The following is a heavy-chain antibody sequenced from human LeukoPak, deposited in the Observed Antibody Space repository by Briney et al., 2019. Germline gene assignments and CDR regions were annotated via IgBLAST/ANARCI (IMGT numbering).Heavy chain of an antibody. D-gene: IGHD6-13*01. CDR2: IKSKTDGGTT. CDR1: GFTFNNAW. CDR3: TTVVAAAVNGWFDP. V-gene: IGHV3-15*01. Sequence: GGSLRLSCAASGFTFNNAWMNWVRQAPGKGLEWVGRIKSKTDGGTTDYAAPVNDRFTISRDDSKNTLYLQMNSLRTEDTAVYYCTTVVAAAVNGWFDPWGQGTLVTVSS. J-gene: IGHJ5*02.